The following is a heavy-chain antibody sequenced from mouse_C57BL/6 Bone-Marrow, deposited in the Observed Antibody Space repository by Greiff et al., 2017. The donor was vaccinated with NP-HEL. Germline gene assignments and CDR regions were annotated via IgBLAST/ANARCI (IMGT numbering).Heavy chain of an antibody. CDR1: GYTFTSYW. Sequence: QVQLQQSGAELVKPGASVKLSCTASGYTFTSYWITWVKQKPGQGLVWIGDIYPGSGSTNYIEKFKSKATLTVDTSSSTAYMQLISLKSEDTAVYYCARGPPPTTVVGEDDWGQGTTLTVSS. CDR2: IYPGSGST. CDR3: ARGPPPTTVVGEDD. V-gene: IGHV1-55*01. J-gene: IGHJ2*01. D-gene: IGHD1-1*01.